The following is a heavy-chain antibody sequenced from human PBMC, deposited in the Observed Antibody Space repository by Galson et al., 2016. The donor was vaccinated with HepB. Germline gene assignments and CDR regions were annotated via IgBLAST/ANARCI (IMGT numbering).Heavy chain of an antibody. J-gene: IGHJ4*02. Sequence: SLRLSCAASGFTFSDYSMTWVRQAPGKGLVWVSFISSSSTYIYYADSVKGRFTISRDNAKNSLTLQMNSLRAEDTALYYCARDRVLLGRFGETSLWGQGTLVAVSS. D-gene: IGHD3-10*01. CDR2: ISSSSTYI. V-gene: IGHV3-21*01. CDR3: ARDRVLLGRFGETSL. CDR1: GFTFSDYS.